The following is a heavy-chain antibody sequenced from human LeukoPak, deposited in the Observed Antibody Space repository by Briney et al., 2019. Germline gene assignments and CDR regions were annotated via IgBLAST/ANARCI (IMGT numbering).Heavy chain of an antibody. J-gene: IGHJ4*02. CDR3: ARDQGGATRIDY. CDR1: GFTFNTYW. CDR2: INSDGRST. D-gene: IGHD1-26*01. V-gene: IGHV3-74*01. Sequence: GGSLSLSCAASGFTFNTYWMHWVRQAPGKGLVWVSRINSDGRSTSYADSVKGRFTISRDNAKKTLYLQMNSLRVEETAVYYCARDQGGATRIDYWGQGNLVTVSS.